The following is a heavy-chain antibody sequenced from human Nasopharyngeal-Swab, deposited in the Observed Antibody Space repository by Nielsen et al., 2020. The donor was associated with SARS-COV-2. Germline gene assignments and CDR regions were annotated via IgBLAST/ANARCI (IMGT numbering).Heavy chain of an antibody. D-gene: IGHD7-27*01. Sequence: GESLKISCAASGFTFSSYWMHWVRQAPGKGLVWVSRINSDGSSTSYADSVKGRFTISRDNAKNTLYLQMNSLRAEDTAVHYCARAGDYLKSYYYYGMDVWGQGTTVTVSS. CDR2: INSDGSST. V-gene: IGHV3-74*01. CDR1: GFTFSSYW. J-gene: IGHJ6*02. CDR3: ARAGDYLKSYYYYGMDV.